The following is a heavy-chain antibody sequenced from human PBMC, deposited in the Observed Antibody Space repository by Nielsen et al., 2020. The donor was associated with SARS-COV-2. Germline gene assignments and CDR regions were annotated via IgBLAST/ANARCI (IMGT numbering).Heavy chain of an antibody. CDR1: GGSISSGGYY. CDR3: ARGMSNDFYAFDI. V-gene: IGHV4-31*03. Sequence: SETLSLTCTVSGGSISSGGYYWSWIRQHPGKGLEWIGYIYYSGSTYYNPSLKSRVTISVDTSKNQFSLKLSSVTAADTAVYYCARGMSNDFYAFDIWGQGTMVTVSS. CDR2: IYYSGST. J-gene: IGHJ3*02. D-gene: IGHD2-21*02.